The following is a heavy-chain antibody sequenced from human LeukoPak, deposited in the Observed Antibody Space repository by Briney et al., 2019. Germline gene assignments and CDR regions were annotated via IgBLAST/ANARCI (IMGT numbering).Heavy chain of an antibody. J-gene: IGHJ4*02. V-gene: IGHV1-69*06. Sequence: SVKVSCKASGYTFTSYDINWVRQATGQGLEWMGGIIPIFGTANYAQKFQGRVTITADKSTSTAYMELSSLRSEDTAVYYCARWLSSSGLFDYWGQGTLVTVSS. CDR3: ARWLSSSGLFDY. CDR1: GYTFTSYD. D-gene: IGHD3-22*01. CDR2: IIPIFGTA.